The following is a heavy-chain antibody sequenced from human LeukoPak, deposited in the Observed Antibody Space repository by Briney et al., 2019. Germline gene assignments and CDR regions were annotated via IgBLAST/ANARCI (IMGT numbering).Heavy chain of an antibody. V-gene: IGHV3-53*01. CDR3: ARDSSDPTGDY. CDR1: GFTVSSNY. CDR2: IYSDGST. D-gene: IGHD3-22*01. Sequence: GGSLRLSCAASGFTVSSNYMSWVRQAPGKGLEWVSVIYSDGSTYYADSVKGRFTISRDNSKNTLYLQMNSLRAEDTAVYYCARDSSDPTGDYWGQGTLVTVSS. J-gene: IGHJ4*02.